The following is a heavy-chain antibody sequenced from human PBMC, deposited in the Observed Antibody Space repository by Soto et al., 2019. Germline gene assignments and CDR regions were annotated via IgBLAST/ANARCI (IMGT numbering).Heavy chain of an antibody. CDR3: ARQESSSWKYYYYYYGMDV. CDR2: IYYSGST. J-gene: IGHJ6*02. D-gene: IGHD6-13*01. V-gene: IGHV4-39*01. CDR1: GGSISSSSYY. Sequence: SETLSLTCTVSGGSISSSSYYWGWIRQPPGKGLEWIGSIYYSGSTYYNPSLKSRVTISVDTSKNQFSLKLSSVTAADTAVYYCARQESSSWKYYYYYYGMDVWGQGTTVTVSS.